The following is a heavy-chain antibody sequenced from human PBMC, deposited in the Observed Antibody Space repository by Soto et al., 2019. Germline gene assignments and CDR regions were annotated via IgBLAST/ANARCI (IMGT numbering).Heavy chain of an antibody. CDR2: IYYSGST. Sequence: SETLSLTCTVSGGSISSGSYYWSWIRQPPGKGLEWIGYIYYSGSTNYNPSLKSRVTISVDTSKNQFSLKLSSVTAADTAVYYCARAVKLTTLDYWGQGTLVTVSS. J-gene: IGHJ4*02. CDR1: GGSISSGSYY. D-gene: IGHD4-4*01. CDR3: ARAVKLTTLDY. V-gene: IGHV4-61*01.